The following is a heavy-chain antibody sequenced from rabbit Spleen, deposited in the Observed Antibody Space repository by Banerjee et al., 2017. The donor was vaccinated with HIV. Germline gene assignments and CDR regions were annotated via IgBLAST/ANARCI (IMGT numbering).Heavy chain of an antibody. D-gene: IGHD2-1*01. CDR2: IYAGSSGST. CDR1: GFSFSSSYY. J-gene: IGHJ4*01. Sequence: QEQLEESGGGLVKPEGSLTLTCTASGFSFSSSYYMCWVRQAPGKGLEWIACIYAGSSGSTYYASWAKGRFTISKTSSTTVTLQMTSLTAADTATYLCARGYDGWYRGFTLWGPGTLVTVS. CDR3: ARGYDGWYRGFTL. V-gene: IGHV1S45*01.